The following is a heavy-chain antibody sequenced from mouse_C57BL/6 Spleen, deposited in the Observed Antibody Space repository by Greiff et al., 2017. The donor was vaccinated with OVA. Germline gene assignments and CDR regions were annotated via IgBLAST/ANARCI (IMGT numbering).Heavy chain of an antibody. Sequence: VQLKQSGPGLVKPSQSLSLTCSVTGYSITSGYYWNWIRQFPGNKLEWMGYISYDGSNNYNPSLKNRISITRDTSKNQFFLKLNSVTTEDTATYYCARETGGSSLYWYFDVWGTGTTVTVSS. V-gene: IGHV3-6*01. J-gene: IGHJ1*03. CDR3: ARETGGSSLYWYFDV. CDR2: ISYDGSN. D-gene: IGHD1-1*01. CDR1: GYSITSGYY.